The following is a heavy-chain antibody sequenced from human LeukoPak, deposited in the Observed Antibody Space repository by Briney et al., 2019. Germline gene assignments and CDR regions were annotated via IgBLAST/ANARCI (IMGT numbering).Heavy chain of an antibody. V-gene: IGHV1-18*04. CDR1: GYTFTSYG. Sequence: ASVKVSCTASGYTFTSYGISWVRQAPGQGLEWMGWISAYNGNTNYAQKLQGRVTMTTDTSTSTAYMELRSLRSDDTAVYYCARVLRYYDYALPLLYWGQGTLVTVSS. CDR3: ARVLRYYDYALPLLY. J-gene: IGHJ4*02. CDR2: ISAYNGNT. D-gene: IGHD3-16*01.